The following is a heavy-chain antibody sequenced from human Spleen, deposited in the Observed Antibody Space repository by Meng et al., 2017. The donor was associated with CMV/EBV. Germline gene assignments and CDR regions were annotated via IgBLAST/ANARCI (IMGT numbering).Heavy chain of an antibody. D-gene: IGHD6-19*01. J-gene: IGHJ2*01. CDR1: YTFTNYD. Sequence: YTFTNYDINWVRQATGQGLEWMGWMNPNSGNTGYAQKFQGRVTITRNTSISTAYMELSSLRSEDTAVYYCARGSMLSSGWFHWYFDLWGRGTLVTVSS. V-gene: IGHV1-8*03. CDR3: ARGSMLSSGWFHWYFDL. CDR2: MNPNSGNT.